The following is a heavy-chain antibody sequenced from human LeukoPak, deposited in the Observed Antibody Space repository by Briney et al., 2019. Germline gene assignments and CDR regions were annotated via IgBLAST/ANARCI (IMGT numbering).Heavy chain of an antibody. CDR2: ISNSRDG. D-gene: IGHD1/OR15-1a*01. Sequence: PSDTLSLTCTVAGVSLTDFHWSWLRQSPGPGQEWIGGISNSRDGNYNPSLESRLAISGDTSKSQLSLIVTSVTDADTAVYYCARHVEHAAYFHHWGQGVLVTVSS. J-gene: IGHJ4*02. V-gene: IGHV4-4*08. CDR3: ARHVEHAAYFHH. CDR1: GVSLTDFH.